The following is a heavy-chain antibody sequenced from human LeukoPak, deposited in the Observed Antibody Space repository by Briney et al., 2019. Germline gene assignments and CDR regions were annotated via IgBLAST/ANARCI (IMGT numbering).Heavy chain of an antibody. CDR3: AKFDGVVIILYYFDY. CDR1: GFTFSSYA. Sequence: PGGSLRLSCAASGFTFSSYAMSWVRKAPGKGLEWVSAISGSGGSTYYADSVKGRFTISRANSKNTLYLQMNSLRAEDTAVYYCAKFDGVVIILYYFDYWGQGTLVTVS. D-gene: IGHD3-3*01. V-gene: IGHV3-23*01. CDR2: ISGSGGST. J-gene: IGHJ4*02.